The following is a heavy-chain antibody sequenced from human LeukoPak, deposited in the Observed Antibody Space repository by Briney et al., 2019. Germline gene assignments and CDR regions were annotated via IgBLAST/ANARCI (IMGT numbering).Heavy chain of an antibody. V-gene: IGHV4-59*01. Sequence: PSETLSLTCTVSGGSISSYYWSWIRQPPGKGLEWIGYIYYSGSTNYNPSLKSRVTISVDTSKNQFSLKLSSVTAADTAVYYCARGPYYYDSSGSIQDIWGQGTMVTVPS. D-gene: IGHD3-22*01. CDR1: GGSISSYY. CDR3: ARGPYYYDSSGSIQDI. J-gene: IGHJ3*02. CDR2: IYYSGST.